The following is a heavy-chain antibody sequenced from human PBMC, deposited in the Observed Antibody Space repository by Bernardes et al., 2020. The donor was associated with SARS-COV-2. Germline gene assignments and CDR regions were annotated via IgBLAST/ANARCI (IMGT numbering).Heavy chain of an antibody. J-gene: IGHJ6*02. V-gene: IGHV1-18*01. CDR2: ISAYNGNT. Sequence: ASVKVSCKASGYTFTSYGISWVRQAPGQGLEWMGCISAYNGNTNYAQKLPGRVTMTTDTSTSTAYMELRRLRSDDTAVYYCARDCWRHIVLMVYGGYYGMDVWGQGTTVTVSS. CDR3: ARDCWRHIVLMVYGGYYGMDV. D-gene: IGHD2-8*01. CDR1: GYTFTSYG.